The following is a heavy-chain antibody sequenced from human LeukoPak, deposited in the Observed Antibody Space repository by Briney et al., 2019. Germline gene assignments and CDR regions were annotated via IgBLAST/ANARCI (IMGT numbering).Heavy chain of an antibody. J-gene: IGHJ4*02. CDR1: GGSISSYY. CDR3: AREQYSSSWYYFDY. Sequence: PSETLSLTCTVSGGSISSYYWSWIRQPPGKGLEWVANIKQDGSEKYYVDSVKGRFTISRDNAKNSLYLQMNSLRAEDTAVYYCAREQYSSSWYYFDYWGQGTLVTVSS. V-gene: IGHV3-7*01. CDR2: IKQDGSEK. D-gene: IGHD6-13*01.